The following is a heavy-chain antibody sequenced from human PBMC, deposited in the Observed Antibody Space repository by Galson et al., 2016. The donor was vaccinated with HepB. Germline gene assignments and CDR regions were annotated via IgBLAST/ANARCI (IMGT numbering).Heavy chain of an antibody. CDR2: TYYRPKRYN. CDR1: GDSVSSNGAA. D-gene: IGHD3-10*01. V-gene: IGHV6-1*01. J-gene: IGHJ3*02. Sequence: CAISGDSVSSNGAAWNWIRQSPSRGLEWLGRTYYRPKRYNKSAVSVQGRITINPDTSKNQSSLQLNSVTPEDTAVYYCARDRGTWDGSGELIDIWGQGTMVTVSS. CDR3: ARDRGTWDGSGELIDI.